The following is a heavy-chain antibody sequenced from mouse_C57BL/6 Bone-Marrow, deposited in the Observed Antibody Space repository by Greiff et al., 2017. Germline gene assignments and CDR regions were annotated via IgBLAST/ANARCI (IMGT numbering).Heavy chain of an antibody. V-gene: IGHV1-64*01. CDR3: ARRSSGYWFAY. J-gene: IGHJ3*01. Sequence: QVHVKQPGAELVKPGASVKLSCKASGYTFTSYWMHWVKQRPGQGLEWIGMIHPNSGSTNYNEKFKSKATLTVDKASSTAYMQLSSLTSEDSAVYYCARRSSGYWFAYWGQGTLVTVSA. D-gene: IGHD3-2*02. CDR2: IHPNSGST. CDR1: GYTFTSYW.